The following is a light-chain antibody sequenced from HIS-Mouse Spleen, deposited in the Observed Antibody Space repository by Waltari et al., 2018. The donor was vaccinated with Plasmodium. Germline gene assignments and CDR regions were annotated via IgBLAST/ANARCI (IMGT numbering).Light chain of an antibody. CDR2: DAS. CDR3: QQYDNLPYT. J-gene: IGKJ2*01. CDR1: QDISNY. Sequence: DIQMTQSPSSLSASVGDRVTITCQASQDISNYLNWYQQKPGKAPKLLIYDASNLETGVPSRFSGSGFGTDFTFTISSLQPEDIATYYCQQYDNLPYTFGQGTKVEIK. V-gene: IGKV1-33*01.